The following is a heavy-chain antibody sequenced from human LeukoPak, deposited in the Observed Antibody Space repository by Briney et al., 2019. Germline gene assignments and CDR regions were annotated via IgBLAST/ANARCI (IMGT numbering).Heavy chain of an antibody. CDR2: INPSGGST. CDR1: GYTFTSYY. CDR3: AKDSTAAMFAPALDYFDY. J-gene: IGHJ4*02. Sequence: ASVKVSCKAPGYTFTSYYMHWVRQAPGQGLEWMGIINPSGGSTSYAQKFQGRVTMTRDTSTSTVYMELSSLRSEDTAVYYCAKDSTAAMFAPALDYFDYWGQGTLVTVSS. V-gene: IGHV1-46*01. D-gene: IGHD2-2*01.